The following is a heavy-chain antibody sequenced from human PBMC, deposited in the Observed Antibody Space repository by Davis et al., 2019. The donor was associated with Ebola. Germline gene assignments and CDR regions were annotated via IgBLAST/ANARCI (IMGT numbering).Heavy chain of an antibody. CDR1: GFTVSTNY. J-gene: IGHJ6*02. Sequence: PGGSLRLSCAVSGFTVSTNYMNWVRQAPGKGLEWVSFIYSDGNTHHADSVKGRFIISRDNPKNTLYLQMNSLRAEDTAVYYCARMYGGGMDVWGQGTTVTVSS. V-gene: IGHV3-66*01. CDR2: IYSDGNT. CDR3: ARMYGGGMDV. D-gene: IGHD2-8*01.